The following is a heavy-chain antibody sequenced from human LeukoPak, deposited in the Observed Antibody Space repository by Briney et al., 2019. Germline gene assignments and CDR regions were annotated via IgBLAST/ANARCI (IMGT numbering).Heavy chain of an antibody. CDR3: ARDPYNSGDRVGYYFDY. J-gene: IGHJ4*02. D-gene: IGHD1-20*01. Sequence: ASVKVSCKASGYTFTNYYMHWVRQAPGQGLEWMGIINPSGGSTSYAQKFQGRVTMTRDTSTSTVYMELSSLRSEDTAVYYCARDPYNSGDRVGYYFDYWGQGTLVTVSS. V-gene: IGHV1-46*01. CDR2: INPSGGST. CDR1: GYTFTNYY.